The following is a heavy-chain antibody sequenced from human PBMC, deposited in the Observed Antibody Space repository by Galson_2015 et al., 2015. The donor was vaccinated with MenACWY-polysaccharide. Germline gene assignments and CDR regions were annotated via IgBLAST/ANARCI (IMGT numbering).Heavy chain of an antibody. J-gene: IGHJ4*02. CDR1: GYTFSRYP. D-gene: IGHD2/OR15-2a*01. V-gene: IGHV1-3*01. CDR3: ASHVIGGGYFDY. Sequence: SVKVSCKASGYTFSRYPMHWVRQAPGQRFEWMGWITGGNGDTKYSEKLQGRVSITKDTSANTVYMELSSLTYEDTAVVYCASHVIGGGYFDYWGQGTLITVSS. CDR2: ITGGNGDT.